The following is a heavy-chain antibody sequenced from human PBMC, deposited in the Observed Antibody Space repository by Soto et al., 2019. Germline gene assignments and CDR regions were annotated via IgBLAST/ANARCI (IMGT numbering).Heavy chain of an antibody. CDR3: ARAARTRVTQAPYYFDS. CDR1: GFSVSDFG. V-gene: IGHV3-33*01. D-gene: IGHD4-17*01. Sequence: QVQLVESGGGVVQPGRSLTLSCAASGFSVSDFGMNWVRQAPGKGLEWVAVIWYDGVNRYYEDSVKGRFTISRDNSMNKLSLEMNSLRAEDTAFYYCARAARTRVTQAPYYFDSWGQGTLVTVSS. CDR2: IWYDGVNR. J-gene: IGHJ4*02.